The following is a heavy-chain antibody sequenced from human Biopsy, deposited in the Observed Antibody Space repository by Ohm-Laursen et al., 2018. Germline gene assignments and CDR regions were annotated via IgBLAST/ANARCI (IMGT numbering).Heavy chain of an antibody. V-gene: IGHV1-46*01. Sequence: ASVKVSCKASGYSFTKYYINWVRQAPGQGLERMGIINPTGGTTSYAEKFQGRVTLTRDTSTGTVYLELNSLIYEDTALYYCARDETGSSVFGPYYYGMDVWGQGTTVTVSS. D-gene: IGHD3-9*01. CDR3: ARDETGSSVFGPYYYGMDV. CDR1: GYSFTKYY. J-gene: IGHJ6*02. CDR2: INPTGGTT.